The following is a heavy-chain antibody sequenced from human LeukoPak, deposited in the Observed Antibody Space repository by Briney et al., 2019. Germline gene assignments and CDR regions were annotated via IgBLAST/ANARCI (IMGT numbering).Heavy chain of an antibody. V-gene: IGHV4-30-4*08. CDR3: ARVDTAMVSHDY. Sequence: SETLSLTCTVSGGSISSGDYYWSWIRQPPGKGLEWIGYIYYSGSTYYNSSLKSRVTISVDTSKNQFSLKLSSVTAADTAVYYCARVDTAMVSHDYWGQGTLVTVSS. CDR2: IYYSGST. J-gene: IGHJ4*02. D-gene: IGHD5-18*01. CDR1: GGSISSGDYY.